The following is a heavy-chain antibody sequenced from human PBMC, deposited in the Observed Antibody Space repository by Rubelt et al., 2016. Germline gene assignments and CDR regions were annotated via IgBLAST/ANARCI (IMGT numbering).Heavy chain of an antibody. J-gene: IGHJ4*02. CDR2: ISSNGGST. CDR1: GFTLSSHT. Sequence: VQLVESGGGLVQPGGSVRLSCSASGFTLSSHTMHWVRQAPGKGLEYVSGISSNGGSTNYADPVKGRFTISRDNSKNTLYLKMNSLRADDTAVYYCAREEDGGNSGYGYWGQGTLVTVSS. D-gene: IGHD4-23*01. CDR3: AREEDGGNSGYGY. V-gene: IGHV3-64*04.